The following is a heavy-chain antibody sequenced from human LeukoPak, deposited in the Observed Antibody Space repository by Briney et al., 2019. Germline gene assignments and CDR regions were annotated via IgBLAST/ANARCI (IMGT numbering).Heavy chain of an antibody. J-gene: IGHJ4*02. CDR3: ARAVMGIAAALDY. V-gene: IGHV4-59*01. CDR1: GGSISSYY. Sequence: SETLSLTCTVSGGSISSYYWSWIRQPPGKGLEWIGYIYYSGSTNYNPSLKSRVTISVDTSKNQFSLKLSSVTAADTAVYYCARAVMGIAAALDYWGQGTLVTVSP. D-gene: IGHD6-13*01. CDR2: IYYSGST.